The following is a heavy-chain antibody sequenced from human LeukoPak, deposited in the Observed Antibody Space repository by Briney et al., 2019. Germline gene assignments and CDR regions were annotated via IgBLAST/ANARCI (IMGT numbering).Heavy chain of an antibody. D-gene: IGHD1-7*01. Sequence: SETLSLTCSVSGGSISTYSWSWIRLPPGKGLEWVGHMYYSGTTKYNPSLKSRVTISVDTSKNQFSLKLSSVTAADTAVYYCARGFNWNSPRYFDYWGQGTLVTVSS. V-gene: IGHV4-59*12. CDR3: ARGFNWNSPRYFDY. CDR1: GGSISTYS. CDR2: MYYSGTT. J-gene: IGHJ4*02.